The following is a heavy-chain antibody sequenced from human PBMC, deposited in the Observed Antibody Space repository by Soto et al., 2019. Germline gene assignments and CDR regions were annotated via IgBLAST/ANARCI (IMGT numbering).Heavy chain of an antibody. CDR2: IIPIFGTA. V-gene: IGHV1-69*01. J-gene: IGHJ4*02. Sequence: KVSCTASGGTFSSYAISWVRQAPGQGLEWMGGIIPIFGTANYAQKFQGRVTITADESTSTAYMELSSLRSEDTAVYYCARIEMATIDGDYWGQGTLVTVSS. D-gene: IGHD5-12*01. CDR3: ARIEMATIDGDY. CDR1: GGTFSSYA.